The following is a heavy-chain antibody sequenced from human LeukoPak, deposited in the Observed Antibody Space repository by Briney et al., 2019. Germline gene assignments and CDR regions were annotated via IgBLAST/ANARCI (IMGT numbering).Heavy chain of an antibody. J-gene: IGHJ4*02. CDR1: GGSFSGYY. CDR2: INHSESN. D-gene: IGHD6-13*01. Sequence: PWETLSLTCGVYGGSFSGYYWRWIRQPPGKGLEWIGEINHSESNNYNPSLKSRVTISVDTSKNQFSQKLRAVTAADTAVYCCARVHSGTAADPFDYWGQGTLVTVSS. CDR3: ARVHSGTAADPFDY. V-gene: IGHV4-34*01.